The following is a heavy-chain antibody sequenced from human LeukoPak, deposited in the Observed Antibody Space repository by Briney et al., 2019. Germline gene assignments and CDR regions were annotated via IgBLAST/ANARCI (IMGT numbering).Heavy chain of an antibody. J-gene: IGHJ4*02. D-gene: IGHD6-19*01. V-gene: IGHV3-23*01. Sequence: PGGSLRLSCAVSGFTFSSSAMSWVRQAPGEGLDWVSAISGSGGSTYYADSVKGRFTISRDNSKNTLYLQMNSLRAEDTAVYYCAKDGFGWYAVFDYWGQGTLVTVSS. CDR1: GFTFSSSA. CDR2: ISGSGGST. CDR3: AKDGFGWYAVFDY.